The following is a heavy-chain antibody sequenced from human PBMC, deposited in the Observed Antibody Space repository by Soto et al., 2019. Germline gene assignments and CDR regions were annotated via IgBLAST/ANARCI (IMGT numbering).Heavy chain of an antibody. V-gene: IGHV4-4*02. Sequence: QVQLQESGPGLVKPSGTLSLTCAVSGGSISTSNWWSWVRQHTGKGLEWIGEGYHSGSTNYNPSFKGLDAMSVDKSTDQYYMKLNSVTAADTALYYCASTSTSGTRFDYWGQGSLVTVSS. J-gene: IGHJ4*02. CDR3: ASTSTSGTRFDY. CDR2: GYHSGST. CDR1: GGSISTSNW. D-gene: IGHD1-1*01.